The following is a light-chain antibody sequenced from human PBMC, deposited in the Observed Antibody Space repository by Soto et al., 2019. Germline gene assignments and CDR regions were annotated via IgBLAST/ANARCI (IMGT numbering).Light chain of an antibody. V-gene: IGKV1-5*03. CDR3: QQFYRYPWT. CDR2: KAT. CDR1: QSVDTC. Sequence: DIPMTQSPSTLSASVGDRVTITCRASQSVDTCLAWYQQKPGKAPHLLIYKATSLETGGPSRFSGSGSVTEFTLTISSLQPDDVATYYCQQFYRYPWTFGQGTKVEIK. J-gene: IGKJ1*01.